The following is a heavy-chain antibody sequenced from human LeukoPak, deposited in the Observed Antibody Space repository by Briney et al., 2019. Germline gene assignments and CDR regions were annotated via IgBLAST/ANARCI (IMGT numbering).Heavy chain of an antibody. CDR3: ARTYYDFWSGSKYYYMDV. V-gene: IGHV4-4*02. J-gene: IGHJ6*03. CDR1: GGSISSSNW. Sequence: SETLSLTCAVSGGSISSSNWWSWVRQPPGKGLEWIGYIYYSGSTNYNPSLKSRVTISVDTPKNQFSLKLSSVTAADTAVYYCARTYYDFWSGSKYYYMDVWGKGTTVTVSS. CDR2: IYYSGST. D-gene: IGHD3-3*01.